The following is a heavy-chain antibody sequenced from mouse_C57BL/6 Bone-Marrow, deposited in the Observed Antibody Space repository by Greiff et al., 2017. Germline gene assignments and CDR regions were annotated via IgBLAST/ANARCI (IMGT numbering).Heavy chain of an antibody. CDR2: IYPRSGNT. CDR3: ARQLTAY. J-gene: IGHJ3*01. V-gene: IGHV1-81*01. D-gene: IGHD3-2*02. CDR1: GYTFTSYG. Sequence: QVQLKESGAELARPGASVKLSCKASGYTFTSYGISWVKQRTGQGLEWIGEIYPRSGNTYYNEKFKGKATLTADKSSSTAYMELRSRTSEDSAVYFCARQLTAYWGQGTLVTVSA.